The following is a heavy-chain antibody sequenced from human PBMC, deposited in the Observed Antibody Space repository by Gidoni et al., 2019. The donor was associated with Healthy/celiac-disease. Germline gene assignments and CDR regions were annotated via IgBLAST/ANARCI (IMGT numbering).Heavy chain of an antibody. CDR2: IIPIFGTA. Sequence: QAQRVQSGAEVKKPGSSVKVSCKASGGTVSSYAISGVRRAPGQGLEWRGGIIPIFGTAHYAQKFQGIVTITAADSTSTAYMELSSLGSEDTAVYYCARGRWLVRDYGMDVWGQGTTVTVSS. CDR1: GGTVSSYA. CDR3: ARGRWLVRDYGMDV. V-gene: IGHV1-69*01. J-gene: IGHJ6*02. D-gene: IGHD6-19*01.